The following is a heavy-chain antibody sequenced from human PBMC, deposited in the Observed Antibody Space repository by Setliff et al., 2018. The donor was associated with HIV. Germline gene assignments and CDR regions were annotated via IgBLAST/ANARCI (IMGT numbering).Heavy chain of an antibody. J-gene: IGHJ1*01. Sequence: GASVKVSCKASGYTFISYSISWVRQAPGQGLEWMGWVAPNSGRTNYAQDFQDRVTMTTDTSSNTAYMELKSLRSDDTAVYYCARGGITGSYGYFQQWGQGTLVTVSS. CDR1: GYTFISYS. D-gene: IGHD1-20*01. CDR3: ARGGITGSYGYFQQ. CDR2: VAPNSGRT. V-gene: IGHV1-18*01.